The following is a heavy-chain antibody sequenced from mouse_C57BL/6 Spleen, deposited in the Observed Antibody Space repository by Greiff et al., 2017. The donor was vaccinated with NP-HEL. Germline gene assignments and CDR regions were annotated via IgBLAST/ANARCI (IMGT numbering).Heavy chain of an antibody. D-gene: IGHD1-1*01. CDR1: GYTFPSYW. CDR2: IYTGSGST. Sequence: QVQLQQPGAELVKPGASVKMSCKASGYTFPSYWLTWVKQRTGQGLEWIGDIYTGSGSTTYNEKFKSKDTLTVDTSYSKAYLQLSSLTSEDAAVYYWARRGYGSSLAYWGQGTLVTVSA. J-gene: IGHJ3*01. CDR3: ARRGYGSSLAY. V-gene: IGHV1-55*01.